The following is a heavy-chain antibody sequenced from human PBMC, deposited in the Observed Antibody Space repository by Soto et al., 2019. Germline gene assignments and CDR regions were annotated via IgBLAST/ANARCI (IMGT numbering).Heavy chain of an antibody. J-gene: IGHJ4*02. V-gene: IGHV3-23*01. CDR1: GFTFSSYA. CDR3: AKNRDIVVVPAAIGY. CDR2: ISGSGGST. D-gene: IGHD2-2*02. Sequence: EVQLLESGGGLVQPGGSLRLSCAASGFTFSSYAMSWVRQAPGKGLEWVSAISGSGGSTYYADSVKGRFTISRDNSKNTLYLQMNSLRAEDTAVYYCAKNRDIVVVPAAIGYWGQGTLVTVAS.